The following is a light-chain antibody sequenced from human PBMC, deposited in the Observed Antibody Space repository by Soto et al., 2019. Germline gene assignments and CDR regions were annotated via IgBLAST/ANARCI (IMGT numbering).Light chain of an antibody. Sequence: QAVVTQEPSLTVSPGGTVTLTCASSTGAVTSGNYASWFQQFPGQPPRTLIYTTNNRHSWTPARFSGSLLGGRAALTLSGAQPEDEADYYCLHYYGGAHLVFGGGTKLTVL. J-gene: IGLJ3*02. V-gene: IGLV7-43*01. CDR2: TTN. CDR1: TGAVTSGNY. CDR3: LHYYGGAHLV.